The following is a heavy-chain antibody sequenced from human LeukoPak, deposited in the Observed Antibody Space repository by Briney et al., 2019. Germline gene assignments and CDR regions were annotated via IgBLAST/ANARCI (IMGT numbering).Heavy chain of an antibody. Sequence: PGGSLRLSCAASGFTFSSYWMHWVRQAPGKGLVWVSRINTDGSSTSYADSVKGRFTISRDNAKNTLYLQMNSLRAEDTAVYYCAREGPREWLSHDAFDIWGQGTMVTVSS. D-gene: IGHD3-3*01. CDR2: INTDGSST. J-gene: IGHJ3*02. CDR3: AREGPREWLSHDAFDI. CDR1: GFTFSSYW. V-gene: IGHV3-74*01.